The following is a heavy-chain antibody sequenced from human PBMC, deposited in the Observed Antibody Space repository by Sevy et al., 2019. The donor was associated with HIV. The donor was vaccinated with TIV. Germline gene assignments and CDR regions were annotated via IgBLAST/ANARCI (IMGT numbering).Heavy chain of an antibody. Sequence: GGSLRLSCAASGFTFSIYWMTWVRQAPGKGLEWVANIKQDGSEKYDVDSVKGRFTISRDNAKNSLYLQMNSLRADDTAVYYCARDWGDDFDDRRASYYDFYGMDVWGQGTTVTVSS. CDR2: IKQDGSEK. V-gene: IGHV3-7*01. D-gene: IGHD4-17*01. CDR3: ARDWGDDFDDRRASYYDFYGMDV. CDR1: GFTFSIYW. J-gene: IGHJ6*02.